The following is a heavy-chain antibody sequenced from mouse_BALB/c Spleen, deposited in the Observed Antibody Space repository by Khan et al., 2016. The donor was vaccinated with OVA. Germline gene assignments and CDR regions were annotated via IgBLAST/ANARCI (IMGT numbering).Heavy chain of an antibody. CDR1: GYSITSDYA. J-gene: IGHJ2*01. CDR3: ARVYGGDFDY. V-gene: IGHV3-2*02. Sequence: EVELVESGPGLVKPSQSLSLTCTVTGYSITSDYAWNWIRQFPGNKLEWMGFISYSGNTNYNPSLKSRISITRDTSKNQFFLQWNSVTTEDTATYYCARVYGGDFDYWGQGTTLTVAS. CDR2: ISYSGNT. D-gene: IGHD1-1*01.